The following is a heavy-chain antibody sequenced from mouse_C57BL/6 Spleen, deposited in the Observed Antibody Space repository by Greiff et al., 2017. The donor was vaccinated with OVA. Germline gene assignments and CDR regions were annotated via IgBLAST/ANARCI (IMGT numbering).Heavy chain of an antibody. CDR1: GFTFSSYC. CDR2: ISSGGSYT. V-gene: IGHV5-6*01. J-gene: IGHJ1*03. D-gene: IGHD1-1*01. Sequence: EVQRVESGGDLVKPGGSLKLSCAASGFTFSSYCMSWVRQTPDQRLEWVATISSGGSYTYYPDSVKGRFTISRDNAKNTLYLQISSLKSEDTAMYYCARRGDYGSSPLYWYFDVWGTGTTVTVSS. CDR3: ARRGDYGSSPLYWYFDV.